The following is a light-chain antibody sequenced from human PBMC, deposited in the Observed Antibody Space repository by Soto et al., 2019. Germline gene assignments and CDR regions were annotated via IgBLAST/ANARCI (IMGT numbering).Light chain of an antibody. CDR3: QQGHNWPLT. CDR2: GAS. Sequence: EIVMTQSPATLSLSPGERAALSCRASQSINSELAWYQQKPDQPPRLLIYGASTRATGVPARFTGSESGSEFTLTISGLQSEDFAVYYCQQGHNWPLTFSQGTRLEI. V-gene: IGKV3-15*01. CDR1: QSINSE. J-gene: IGKJ2*01.